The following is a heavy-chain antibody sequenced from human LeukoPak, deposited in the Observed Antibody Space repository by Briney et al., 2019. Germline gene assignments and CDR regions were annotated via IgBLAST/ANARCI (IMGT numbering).Heavy chain of an antibody. CDR2: ISGSGGSS. V-gene: IGHV3-23*01. CDR3: AKDSGSYYFDY. CDR1: GFPFSSYA. J-gene: IGHJ4*02. Sequence: GGSLRLSCAASGFPFSSYAMSWVRQAPGKGLEWVSAISGSGGSSYYADSVKGRFSISRDNSKNTLYLQMNSLRAEDTAVYYCAKDSGSYYFDYWGQGTLVTVSS. D-gene: IGHD1-26*01.